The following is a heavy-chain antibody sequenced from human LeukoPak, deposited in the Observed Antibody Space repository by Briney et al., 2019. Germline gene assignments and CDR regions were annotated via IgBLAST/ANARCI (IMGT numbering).Heavy chain of an antibody. J-gene: IGHJ2*01. CDR1: GGSIVNFS. D-gene: IGHD1-26*01. CDR3: ARDRLGATGHWRIDV. V-gene: IGHV4-4*07. CDR2: IYNSGTT. Sequence: SETLSLTCTVSGGSIVNFSWNWIRKPAGKGLEWIGRIYNSGTTNYSPSLESRVTMSLDTSKNRFSLSLSSVTAADTAVYYCARDRLGATGHWRIDVWGRGTLVTVSS.